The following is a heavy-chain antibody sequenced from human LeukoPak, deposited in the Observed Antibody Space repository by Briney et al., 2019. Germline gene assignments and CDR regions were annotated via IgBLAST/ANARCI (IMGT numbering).Heavy chain of an antibody. CDR3: ATTSRHFDY. Sequence: GESLKISCKGSGYSFTSYWIGWVRQMPGRGLEWMGIVYPGDSETRYSPSFQGQVTISADKSINTAYLQWSCLRASDTAIYYCATTSRHFDYWGQGTLLTVSS. D-gene: IGHD6-6*01. CDR2: VYPGDSET. J-gene: IGHJ4*02. CDR1: GYSFTSYW. V-gene: IGHV5-51*01.